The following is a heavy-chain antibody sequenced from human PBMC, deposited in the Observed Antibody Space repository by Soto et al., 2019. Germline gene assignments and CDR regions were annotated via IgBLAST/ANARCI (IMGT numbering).Heavy chain of an antibody. Sequence: GGSLRLSCAASGFTFSSYWMHWVRQAPGKGLVWVSRINSDGSSTSYADSVKGRFTISRDNAKNTLYLQMNSLRAEDTAVYYCARAGSSWDFDYWGPGTLVTVSS. J-gene: IGHJ4*02. CDR1: GFTFSSYW. CDR2: INSDGSST. CDR3: ARAGSSWDFDY. V-gene: IGHV3-74*01. D-gene: IGHD6-13*01.